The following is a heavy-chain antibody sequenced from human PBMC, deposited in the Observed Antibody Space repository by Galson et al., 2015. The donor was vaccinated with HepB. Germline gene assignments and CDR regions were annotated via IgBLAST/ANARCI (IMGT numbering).Heavy chain of an antibody. CDR1: GFTFSSYG. CDR2: IWYDGSNK. V-gene: IGHV3-33*01. D-gene: IGHD4-17*01. CDR3: ARDLGMTTVTTVFDY. J-gene: IGHJ4*02. Sequence: SLRLSCAASGFTFSSYGMHWVRQAPGKGLEWVAVIWYDGSNKYYADSVKGRFTISRDNSKNTLYLQMNSLRAEDTAVYYCARDLGMTTVTTVFDYWGQGTLVTVSS.